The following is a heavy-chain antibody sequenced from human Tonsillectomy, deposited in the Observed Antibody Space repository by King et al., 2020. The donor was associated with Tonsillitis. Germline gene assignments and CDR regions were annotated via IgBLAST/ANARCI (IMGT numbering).Heavy chain of an antibody. CDR1: GFTFSSYT. V-gene: IGHV3-30-3*01. J-gene: IGHJ4*02. D-gene: IGHD3-22*01. CDR2: ISSDGIKK. Sequence: VQLVESGGGVVQPGRSLRLSCAASGFTFSSYTLHWVRQAPGKGLEWVAVISSDGIKKYYADSVKGRFTISRDNSKNTLYLQMNSLRPEDTAEYHCATCVTSGWSKPFDYWGQGTLVTVSS. CDR3: ATCVTSGWSKPFDY.